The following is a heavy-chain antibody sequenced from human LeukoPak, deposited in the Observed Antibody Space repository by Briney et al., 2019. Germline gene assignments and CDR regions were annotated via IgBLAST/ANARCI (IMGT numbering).Heavy chain of an antibody. CDR3: ALTRDYSNYDDY. D-gene: IGHD4-11*01. V-gene: IGHV4-34*01. CDR1: GGSFSGYY. J-gene: IGHJ4*02. CDR2: INHSGST. Sequence: SETLSLTCAVYGGSFSGYYWSWIRQPPGKGLEWIGEINHSGSTNYNPSLKSRVTISVDTSKNQFSLKLSSVTAADTAVYYCALTRDYSNYDDYWGQGTLVTVSS.